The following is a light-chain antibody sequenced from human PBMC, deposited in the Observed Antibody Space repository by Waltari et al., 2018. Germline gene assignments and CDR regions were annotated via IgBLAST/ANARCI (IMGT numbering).Light chain of an antibody. CDR1: SPNIGNNY. Sequence: QSVLTQPPSVSAAPGQRVTISCSGGSPNIGNNYVSWYRQFPGTAPKLLLYENTDRPSGIPGRFSGAKAGTSATLDITGLQAGDEADYYCGTWDSSLSGAVFGGGTHLTVL. J-gene: IGLJ7*01. CDR3: GTWDSSLSGAV. V-gene: IGLV1-51*02. CDR2: ENT.